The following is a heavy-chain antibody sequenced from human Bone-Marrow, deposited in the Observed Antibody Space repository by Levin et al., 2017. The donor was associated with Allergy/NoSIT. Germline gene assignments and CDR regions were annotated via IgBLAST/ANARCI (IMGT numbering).Heavy chain of an antibody. CDR1: GYTFTDFY. V-gene: IGHV1-2*02. Sequence: ASVKVSCKASGYTFTDFYIHWVRQAPGQGLEWMGWMSPSATDTKFGPRFQDRVSVTADTSINTVYLDLKSLSFDDTAVYYCARGGFKIRDWGSAFEYWGRGTLVTVSS. CDR2: MSPSATDT. CDR3: ARGGFKIRDWGSAFEY. J-gene: IGHJ4*02. D-gene: IGHD7-27*01.